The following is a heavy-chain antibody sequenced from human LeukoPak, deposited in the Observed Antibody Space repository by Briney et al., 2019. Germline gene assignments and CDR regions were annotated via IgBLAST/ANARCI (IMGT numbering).Heavy chain of an antibody. CDR3: ARDSITMVRGVIIDGWFDP. D-gene: IGHD3-10*01. V-gene: IGHV4-61*02. Sequence: SQTLSLTCTVSGGSISSGSYYWSWIRQPAGKGLEWIGRIYTSGSTNYNPSLKSRVTISVDTSKNQFSLKLSSVTAADMAVYYCARDSITMVRGVIIDGWFDPWAREPWSPSPQ. J-gene: IGHJ5*02. CDR2: IYTSGST. CDR1: GGSISSGSYY.